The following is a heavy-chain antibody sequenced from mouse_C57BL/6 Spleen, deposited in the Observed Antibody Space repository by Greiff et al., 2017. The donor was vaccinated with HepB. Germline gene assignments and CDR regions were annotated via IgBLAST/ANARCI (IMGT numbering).Heavy chain of an antibody. D-gene: IGHD3-2*02. CDR2: IDPSDSDT. J-gene: IGHJ3*01. CDR1: GYTFTSYW. CDR3: ARDKAQFSWFAY. V-gene: IGHV1-50*01. Sequence: QVQLQQPGAELVKPGASVKLSCKASGYTFTSYWMQWVKQRPGQGLEWIGEIDPSDSDTNYNQKFKGKATLTVDTSSSTAYMQLSSLTSEDSAVYYCARDKAQFSWFAYWGQGTLVTVSA.